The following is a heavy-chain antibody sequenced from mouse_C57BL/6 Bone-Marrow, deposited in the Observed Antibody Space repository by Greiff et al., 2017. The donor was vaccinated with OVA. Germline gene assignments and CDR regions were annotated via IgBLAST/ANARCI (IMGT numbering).Heavy chain of an antibody. Sequence: EVNLVESGGGLVKPGGSLKLSCAASGFTFSSYAMSWVRQTPEKRLEWVATISDGGSYTYYPDNVKGRFTISRDNAKNNLYLQMSHLKSEDTAMYYCARDEIPLYYYGSSFWFAYWGQGTLVTVSA. CDR2: ISDGGSYT. D-gene: IGHD1-1*01. CDR1: GFTFSSYA. V-gene: IGHV5-4*01. CDR3: ARDEIPLYYYGSSFWFAY. J-gene: IGHJ3*01.